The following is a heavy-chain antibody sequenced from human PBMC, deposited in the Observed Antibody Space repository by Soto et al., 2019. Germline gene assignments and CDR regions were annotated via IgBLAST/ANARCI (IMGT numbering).Heavy chain of an antibody. D-gene: IGHD1-26*01. CDR2: IIPISGTA. V-gene: IGHV1-69*01. CDR1: GGTFSSYA. CDR3: ARVGIVGAHKTSYFAY. Sequence: QVQLVQSGAEVKKPGSSVKVSCKASGGTFSSYAISWVRQAPGQGLAWMGGIIPISGTANYAQKFQGRVTITADESTSTAYMELSSLRSEDTAVYYCARVGIVGAHKTSYFAYWGQGTLVTVSS. J-gene: IGHJ4*02.